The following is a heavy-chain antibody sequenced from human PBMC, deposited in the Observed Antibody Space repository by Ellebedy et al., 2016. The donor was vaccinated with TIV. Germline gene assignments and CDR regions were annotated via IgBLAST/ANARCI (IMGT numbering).Heavy chain of an antibody. Sequence: ASVKVSXXASGYTFTGYYMHWVRQAPGKGLEWMGGFDPEDGETIYAQKFQGRVTMTEDTSTDTAYMELSSLRSEDTAVYYCATIGKWLVLDYWGQGTLVTVSS. J-gene: IGHJ4*02. CDR2: FDPEDGET. V-gene: IGHV1-24*01. CDR3: ATIGKWLVLDY. D-gene: IGHD6-19*01. CDR1: GYTFTGYY.